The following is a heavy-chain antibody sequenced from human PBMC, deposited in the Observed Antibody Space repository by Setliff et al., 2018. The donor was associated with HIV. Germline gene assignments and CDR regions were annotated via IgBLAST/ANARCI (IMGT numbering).Heavy chain of an antibody. J-gene: IGHJ3*02. V-gene: IGHV4-61*09. CDR1: GGSISSGSYY. Sequence: PSETLSLTCTVSGGSISSGSYYWSWIRQPAGKGLEWIGHVYTSGSTDYNPSLKSRVTISVDTSKNQFSLKLSSVTAADTAVYYCARGFVLRFLEWSMPDAFDIWGQGTMVTVSS. CDR3: ARGFVLRFLEWSMPDAFDI. CDR2: VYTSGST. D-gene: IGHD3-3*01.